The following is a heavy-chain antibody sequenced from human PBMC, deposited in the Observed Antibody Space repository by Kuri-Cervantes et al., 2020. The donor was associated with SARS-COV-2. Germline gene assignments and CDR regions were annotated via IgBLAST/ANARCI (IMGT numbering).Heavy chain of an antibody. CDR2: ISGSGGST. CDR3: ARQKAARPGSAAHFDY. J-gene: IGHJ4*02. CDR1: GFTFSSYA. D-gene: IGHD6-6*01. V-gene: IGHV3-23*01. Sequence: GGSLRLSCAASGFTFSSYAMSWVRQAPGKGLEWVSAISGSGGSTYYADSVKGRFTISRDNSKNTLYLQMNSLRAEGTAVYYCARQKAARPGSAAHFDYWGQGTLVTVSS.